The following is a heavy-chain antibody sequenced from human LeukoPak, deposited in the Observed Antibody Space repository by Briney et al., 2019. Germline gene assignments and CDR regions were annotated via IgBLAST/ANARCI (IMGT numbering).Heavy chain of an antibody. J-gene: IGHJ4*02. CDR1: GGSIGSSSYY. V-gene: IGHV4-61*05. CDR2: IWADGGP. Sequence: SETLSLTCTVSGGSIGSSSYYWGWIRQPPGKGPEWVGRIWADGGPTYIPSLKSRVTISVDTSKNQFSLRLNSVTAADTAVYYCARGRDNRGYQFKGFDSWGQGTLVTVSS. D-gene: IGHD3-22*01. CDR3: ARGRDNRGYQFKGFDS.